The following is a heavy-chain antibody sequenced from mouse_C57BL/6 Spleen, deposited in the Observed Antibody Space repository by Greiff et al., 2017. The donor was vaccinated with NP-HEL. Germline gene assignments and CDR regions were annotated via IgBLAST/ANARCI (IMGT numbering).Heavy chain of an antibody. V-gene: IGHV5-4*01. J-gene: IGHJ3*01. CDR2: ISDGGSYT. D-gene: IGHD2-5*01. CDR1: GFTFSSYA. Sequence: EVMLVESGGGLVKPGGSLKLSCAASGFTFSSYAMSWVRQTPEKRLEWVATISDGGSYTYYPDNVKGRFTISRDNAKNNLYLQMSHLKSEDTAMYYCARDQDYSNLAWFAYWGQGTLVTVSA. CDR3: ARDQDYSNLAWFAY.